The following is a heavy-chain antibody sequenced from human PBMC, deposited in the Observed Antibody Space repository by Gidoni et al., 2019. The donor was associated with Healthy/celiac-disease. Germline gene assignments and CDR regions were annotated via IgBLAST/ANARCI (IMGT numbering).Heavy chain of an antibody. CDR1: GFTFSRYA. CDR3: AKWGIVVVPAAIGAFDI. Sequence: EVQLLESGGGLVQPGGSLRLACAPAGFTFSRYAMRWVRQAPGKGLEWVSAISGSGGSTYYADSVKGRFTISRDNSKNTLYLQMNSLRAEDTAVYYCAKWGIVVVPAAIGAFDIWGQGTMVTVSS. D-gene: IGHD2-2*02. CDR2: ISGSGGST. V-gene: IGHV3-23*01. J-gene: IGHJ3*02.